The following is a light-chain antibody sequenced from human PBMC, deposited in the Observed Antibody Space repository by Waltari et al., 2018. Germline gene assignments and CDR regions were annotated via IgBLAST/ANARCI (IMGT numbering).Light chain of an antibody. CDR3: SSWDDSVIGPV. CDR1: SPNIGSKT. CDR2: SNN. Sequence: QSMLTQPPSASGTPGQRDTISWSGPSPNIGSKTVNWYQHLPGTAPRVLIYSNNQRPSGVPDRFSGSKSGTSASLAISGLQSEDEADYYCSSWDDSVIGPVFGGGTKLTVL. J-gene: IGLJ2*01. V-gene: IGLV1-44*01.